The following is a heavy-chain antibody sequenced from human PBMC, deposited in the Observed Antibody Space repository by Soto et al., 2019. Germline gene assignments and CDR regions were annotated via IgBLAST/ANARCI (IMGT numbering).Heavy chain of an antibody. CDR3: ARDRGSGSSPGY. CDR1: GLTFSAYY. V-gene: IGHV3-11*05. D-gene: IGHD3-10*01. J-gene: IGHJ4*02. CDR2: IRSSRSNT. Sequence: QVQLVESGGGLNKPRGSLRLSCAASGLTFSAYYMSWIRQAPGKGLEWVSYIRSSRSNTNYADSVKGRFTISRDNAKNSLYLQMISLRAEDTAVYYCARDRGSGSSPGYWSQGTLVTVSS.